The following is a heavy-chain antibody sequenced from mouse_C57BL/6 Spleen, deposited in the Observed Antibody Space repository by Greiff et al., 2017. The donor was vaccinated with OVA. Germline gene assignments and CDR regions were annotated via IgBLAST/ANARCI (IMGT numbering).Heavy chain of an antibody. CDR2: SRNKANDYTT. J-gene: IGHJ1*03. CDR3: ARGYDYYWYFDV. V-gene: IGHV7-1*01. Sequence: EVKVVESGGGLVQSGRSLRLSCATSGFTFSDFYMEWVRQAPGKGLEWIAASRNKANDYTTEYSASVKGRFIVSRDTSQSILYLQMNALRAEDTAIYYCARGYDYYWYFDVWGTGTTVTVSS. D-gene: IGHD2-4*01. CDR1: GFTFSDFY.